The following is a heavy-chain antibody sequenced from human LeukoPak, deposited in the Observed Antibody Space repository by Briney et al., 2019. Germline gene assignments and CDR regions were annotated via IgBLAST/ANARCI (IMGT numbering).Heavy chain of an antibody. Sequence: ASVKVSCKASGYTFTTDYIHWVRQAPGQGLEWMGIINPSGGSTTYAQKFQGRVTITADESTSTAYMELSSLRSEDTAVYYCARDPATGTTEDYWGQGTLVTVSS. CDR2: INPSGGST. J-gene: IGHJ4*02. V-gene: IGHV1-46*01. CDR1: GYTFTTDY. CDR3: ARDPATGTTEDY. D-gene: IGHD1-1*01.